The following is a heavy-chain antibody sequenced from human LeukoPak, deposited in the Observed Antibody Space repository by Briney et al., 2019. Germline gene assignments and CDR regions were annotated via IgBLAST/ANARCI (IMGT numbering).Heavy chain of an antibody. D-gene: IGHD3-16*02. CDR2: INPNSGGT. CDR1: GYTFTGYY. Sequence: ASVKVSCKATGYTFTGYYMHWVRQAPGQGLEWMGWINPNSGGTNYAQKFQGRVTMTRDTSISTAYMELSRLRSDDTAVYYCAREVRQEGYPYDAFDIWGQGTMVTVSS. V-gene: IGHV1-2*02. J-gene: IGHJ3*02. CDR3: AREVRQEGYPYDAFDI.